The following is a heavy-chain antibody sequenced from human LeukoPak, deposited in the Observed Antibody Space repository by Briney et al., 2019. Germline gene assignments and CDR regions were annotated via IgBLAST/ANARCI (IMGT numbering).Heavy chain of an antibody. J-gene: IGHJ5*02. CDR3: ARSSVNWFDP. CDR1: GYSFTNYL. V-gene: IGHV5-51*01. D-gene: IGHD3-3*01. Sequence: GESLNISCKCSGYSFTNYLIGWVRQMPGKGLEWMGIIFPGDSHTRYSPSFQGQVTMSADKSISTAYLQWSSLRVSDTAMYHCARSSVNWFDPWGQGTLVTVSS. CDR2: IFPGDSHT.